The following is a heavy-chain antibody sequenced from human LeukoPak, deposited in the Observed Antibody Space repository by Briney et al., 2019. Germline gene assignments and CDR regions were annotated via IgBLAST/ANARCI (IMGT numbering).Heavy chain of an antibody. J-gene: IGHJ6*03. CDR3: ARISNDWPHYYMDV. CDR2: IYYSGST. D-gene: IGHD3-9*01. V-gene: IGHV4-39*01. CDR1: GGSISGSSYY. Sequence: PSETLSLTCTVSGGSISGSSYYWGWIRQPPGKGLEWIGSIYYSGSTYYDPSLKSRVTISVDTSKNQFSLRLSSVTAADTAAYYCARISNDWPHYYMDVWGKGTTVIVSS.